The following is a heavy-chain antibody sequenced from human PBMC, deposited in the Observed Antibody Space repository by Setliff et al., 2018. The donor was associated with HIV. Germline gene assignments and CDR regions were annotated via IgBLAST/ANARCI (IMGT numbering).Heavy chain of an antibody. CDR3: ARDRGQLVLGSLDL. CDR2: IKQDGNEE. Sequence: GGSLRLSCSASGFPFSTYWMSWVRQPPGKGLEWVANIKQDGNEEDYLDSVKGRFTISRDNAKNALYLQMNRLRAEDTAVYYCARDRGQLVLGSLDLWGQGTMVTVSS. J-gene: IGHJ3*01. CDR1: GFPFSTYW. V-gene: IGHV3-7*01. D-gene: IGHD6-6*01.